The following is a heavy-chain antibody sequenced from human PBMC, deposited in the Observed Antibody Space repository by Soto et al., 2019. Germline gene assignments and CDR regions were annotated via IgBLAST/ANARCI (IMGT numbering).Heavy chain of an antibody. CDR3: AKGRGQNWNFDY. Sequence: EVQLLESGGGSVQPGGSLRLSCAASGFTFSSYAMHWVRRPPGKGLEWVSSISGSGGTAYYADYVKGRFSISRDSLVNTLYLQMNSLRAADTAVYYCAKGRGQNWNFDYWGQGTLVTVSP. J-gene: IGHJ4*02. CDR2: ISGSGGTA. D-gene: IGHD1-1*01. CDR1: GFTFSSYA. V-gene: IGHV3-23*01.